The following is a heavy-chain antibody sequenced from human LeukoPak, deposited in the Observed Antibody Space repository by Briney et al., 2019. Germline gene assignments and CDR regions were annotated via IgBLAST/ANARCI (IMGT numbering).Heavy chain of an antibody. CDR3: AKESLAGTGGYFQH. V-gene: IGHV3-30*04. Sequence: GRSLRLSCAASGFTFSSYAMHWVRQAPGKGLEWVAVISYDGSNKYYADSVKGRFTISRDNSKNTLYLQMNSLRAEDTAVYYCAKESLAGTGGYFQHWGQGTLVTVSS. CDR1: GFTFSSYA. CDR2: ISYDGSNK. D-gene: IGHD6-13*01. J-gene: IGHJ1*01.